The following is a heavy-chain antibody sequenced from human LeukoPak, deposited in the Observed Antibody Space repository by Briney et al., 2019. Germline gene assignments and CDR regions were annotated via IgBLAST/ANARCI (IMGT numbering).Heavy chain of an antibody. D-gene: IGHD1-26*01. CDR1: GFTFSSSA. V-gene: IGHV3-23*01. CDR3: ARRKVGDSTDCFDY. CDR2: ISGSDAST. Sequence: GGSLRLSCAASGFTFSSSAMSWVRQAPGKGLEWVSVISGSDASTYYIDSVKGRFSISRDNSKNTLYLQMNSLRAEDTAVYYCARRKVGDSTDCFDYWGQGTLVTVSS. J-gene: IGHJ4*02.